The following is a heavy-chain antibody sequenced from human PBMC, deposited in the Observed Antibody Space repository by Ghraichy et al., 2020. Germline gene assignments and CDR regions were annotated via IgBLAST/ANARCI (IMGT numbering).Heavy chain of an antibody. D-gene: IGHD3-22*01. CDR1: GFTFSSYS. V-gene: IGHV3-48*01. CDR2: IGSSSNTI. J-gene: IGHJ5*02. Sequence: GESLNISCAASGFTFSSYSMNWVRQAPGKGLEWVSYIGSSSNTIYYADSVKGRFTISRDNAKNSLYLQMNSLRAEDTAIYYCEKGPTRGYYYDSSGYSNWFDPWGQGTLVTVSS. CDR3: EKGPTRGYYYDSSGYSNWFDP.